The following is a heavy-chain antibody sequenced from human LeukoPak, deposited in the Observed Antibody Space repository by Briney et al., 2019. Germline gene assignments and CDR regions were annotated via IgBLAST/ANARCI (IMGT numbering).Heavy chain of an antibody. CDR2: ISAYNGNT. J-gene: IGHJ6*02. V-gene: IGHV1-18*01. CDR1: GYTFISYG. CDR3: ARDMGDYYYYYYGMDV. D-gene: IGHD4-17*01. Sequence: GASVKVSCKASGYTFISYGISWVRQAPGQGLEWMGWISAYNGNTNYAQKLQGRVTMTTDTSTSTAYMELRSLRSDDTAVYYCARDMGDYYYYYYGMDVWGQGTTVTVSS.